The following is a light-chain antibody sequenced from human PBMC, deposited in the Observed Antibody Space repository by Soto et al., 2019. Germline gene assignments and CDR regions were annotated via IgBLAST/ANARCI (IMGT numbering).Light chain of an antibody. CDR2: RAS. CDR3: XXYNNWPYT. Sequence: EIVMTQSPATLSVSPGGSATLSCRASQHVSSNFAWYRQKPGQAPTLLIYRASTRATGIPARFSGSGSGTXXXXXXXXXQSXDFXXXXXXXYNNWPYTFGQGTKLEIK. J-gene: IGKJ2*01. V-gene: IGKV3-15*01. CDR1: QHVSSN.